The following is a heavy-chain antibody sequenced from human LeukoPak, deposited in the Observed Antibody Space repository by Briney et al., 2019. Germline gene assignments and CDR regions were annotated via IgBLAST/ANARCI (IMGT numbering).Heavy chain of an antibody. V-gene: IGHV3-11*05. D-gene: IGHD3-22*01. CDR3: ARGDYDSSGYYEV. CDR1: GXSFSDYS. J-gene: IGHJ4*02. Sequence: KTGGSLRLSCAASGXSFSDYSMSWIRQAPGKGLECISYRSSSSYTNYADSVKGRFTISRDNAKNSLYLQMNSLRAEDTAVYYCARGDYDSSGYYEVWGQGTLVTVSS. CDR2: RSSSSYT.